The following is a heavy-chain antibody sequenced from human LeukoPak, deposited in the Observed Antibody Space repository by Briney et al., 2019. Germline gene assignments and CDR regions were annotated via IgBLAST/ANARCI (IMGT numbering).Heavy chain of an antibody. Sequence: PGGSLRLSCAASGFTFSSYGMRWVRQAPGKGLEWVANIKEDGSESHYVDSVKGRFTISRDNAKNSLYLQMNSLRAEDTAMYFCAKAGLLWFGESWMDVWGQGTTVTVSS. CDR3: AKAGLLWFGESWMDV. J-gene: IGHJ6*02. V-gene: IGHV3-7*01. D-gene: IGHD3-10*01. CDR2: IKEDGSES. CDR1: GFTFSSYG.